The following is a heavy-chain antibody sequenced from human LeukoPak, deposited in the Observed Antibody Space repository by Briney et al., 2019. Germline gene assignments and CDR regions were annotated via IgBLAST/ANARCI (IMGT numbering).Heavy chain of an antibody. V-gene: IGHV1-2*02. CDR1: GYTFTGYY. CDR2: INPNSGGT. D-gene: IGHD6-13*01. J-gene: IGHJ3*02. CDR3: ASQALQQLAHDAFDI. Sequence: GASVKVSCKASGYTFTGYYMHWVRQAPGQGLEWMGWINPNSGGTNYAQKFQGRVTMTRDTSISTAYMELSRLGSDDTAVYYCASQALQQLAHDAFDIWGQGTMVTVSS.